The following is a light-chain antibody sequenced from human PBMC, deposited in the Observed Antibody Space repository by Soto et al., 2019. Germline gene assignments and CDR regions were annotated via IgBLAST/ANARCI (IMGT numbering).Light chain of an antibody. CDR1: QSISTW. Sequence: DIQMTQSPSTLSASVGDRVTITCRASQSISTWLAWFQQKPGKAPKLLIYDASSLESGVTSRFSGSGSGTEFTLTISSLQPDDFANYYCQQYNSYFGQGTKVEIK. J-gene: IGKJ1*01. CDR2: DAS. CDR3: QQYNSY. V-gene: IGKV1-5*01.